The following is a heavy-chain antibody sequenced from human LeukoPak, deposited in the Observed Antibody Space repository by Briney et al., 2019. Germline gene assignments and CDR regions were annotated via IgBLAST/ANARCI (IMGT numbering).Heavy chain of an antibody. CDR1: GYTFTSYG. J-gene: IGHJ4*02. CDR3: ARDRPLRYFDSTIKEKEPGRESPFDY. Sequence: ASVKVSCKASGYTFTSYGISWVRQAPGQGLEWMGWISAYNGNTNYAQKLQGRVTMTTDTSTSTAYMELRSLRSDDTAMYYCARDRPLRYFDSTIKEKEPGRESPFDYWGQGTLVTVSS. CDR2: ISAYNGNT. D-gene: IGHD3-9*01. V-gene: IGHV1-18*01.